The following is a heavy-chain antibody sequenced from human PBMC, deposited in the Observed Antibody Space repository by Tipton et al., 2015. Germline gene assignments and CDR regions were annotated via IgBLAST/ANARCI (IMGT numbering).Heavy chain of an antibody. CDR2: VYHSGST. CDR3: ARDFLRTGMDA. J-gene: IGHJ6*02. Sequence: TLSLTCAVSGGSISSDNWWSWVRQPPGKGLEWIGDVYHSGSTNYNPSLKSRVTISMDKSKNQFSLKLTSVIGADTAMYYCARDFLRTGMDAWGHGTTVTVSS. V-gene: IGHV4-4*02. D-gene: IGHD2/OR15-2a*01. CDR1: GGSISSDNW.